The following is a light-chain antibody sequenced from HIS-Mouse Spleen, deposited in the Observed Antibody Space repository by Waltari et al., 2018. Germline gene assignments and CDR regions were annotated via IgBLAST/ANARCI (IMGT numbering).Light chain of an antibody. CDR1: QSVSSN. V-gene: IGKV3-15*01. CDR3: QQYNNWPPFT. CDR2: GAS. Sequence: EIVMTQSPATLSVSPGERATLPCRASQSVSSNLAWYQQKPGQAPRLIIYGASTRATGIPARFSGSGSGTEFTLTISSMQSEDFAVYYCQQYNNWPPFTFGPGTKVDIK. J-gene: IGKJ3*01.